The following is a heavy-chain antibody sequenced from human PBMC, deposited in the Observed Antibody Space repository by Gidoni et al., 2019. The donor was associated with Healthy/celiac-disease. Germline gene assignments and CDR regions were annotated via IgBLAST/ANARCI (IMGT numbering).Heavy chain of an antibody. V-gene: IGHV4-34*01. CDR1: GGSFSGYY. CDR3: ARVKAVGASGGPFDY. D-gene: IGHD1-26*01. J-gene: IGHJ4*02. CDR2: INHSGST. Sequence: QVQPQQWGAGLLKPSATLSLTCAVNGGSFSGYYWSWIRQPPGKGLEWIGEINHSGSTNYNPSLKSRVTISVDTSKNQFSLKLSSVTAADTAVCYCARVKAVGASGGPFDYWGQGTLVTVSS.